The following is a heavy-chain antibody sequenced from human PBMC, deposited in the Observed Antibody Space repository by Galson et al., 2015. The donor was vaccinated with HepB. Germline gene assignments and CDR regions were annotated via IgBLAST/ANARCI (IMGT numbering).Heavy chain of an antibody. CDR2: ISSSSSYI. Sequence: SLRLSCAASGFTFSSYSMNWVRQAPGKGLEWVSSISSSSSYIYYADSVKGRFTISRDNAKNSLYLQMNSLRAEDTAVYYCASTREWLSPPVYYYYMDVWGKGATVTVSS. CDR3: ASTREWLSPPVYYYYMDV. V-gene: IGHV3-21*01. J-gene: IGHJ6*03. D-gene: IGHD3-3*01. CDR1: GFTFSSYS.